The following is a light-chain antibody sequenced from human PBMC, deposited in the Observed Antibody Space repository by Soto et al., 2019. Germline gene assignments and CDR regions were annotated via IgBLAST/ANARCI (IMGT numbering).Light chain of an antibody. Sequence: QAVVTQPPSASGTPGQRVTISCSGSSSNIGSNYVYWYQQLPGTAPKLLIYRNNQRPSGVPDRFSGSKSGTSASLAISGLRSEDEADYYCAAWDDSLSGHYVFGTGTKLTAL. CDR2: RNN. CDR1: SSNIGSNY. V-gene: IGLV1-47*01. CDR3: AAWDDSLSGHYV. J-gene: IGLJ1*01.